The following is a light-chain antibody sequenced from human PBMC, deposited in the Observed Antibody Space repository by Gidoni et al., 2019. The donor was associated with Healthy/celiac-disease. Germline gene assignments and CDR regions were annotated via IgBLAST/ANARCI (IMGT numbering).Light chain of an antibody. CDR1: QDISNY. CDR3: QQYDNLPRT. J-gene: IGKJ1*01. CDR2: DAS. Sequence: DIQMTQSPSSLSASVGDRVTITYQASQDISNYLNWYQQKPGKAPKLLIYDASNLETGVPSRFSGSGSGTDFTFTISSLQPEDIATYYCQQYDNLPRTFXXXTKVEIK. V-gene: IGKV1-33*01.